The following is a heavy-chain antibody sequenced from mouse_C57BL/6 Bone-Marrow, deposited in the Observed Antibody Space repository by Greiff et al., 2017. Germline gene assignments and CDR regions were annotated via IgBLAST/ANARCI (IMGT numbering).Heavy chain of an antibody. CDR3: ARAGHGSGLALFAY. CDR1: GYTFTSYW. Sequence: VQLQQPGAELVKPGASVKLSCKASGYTFTSYWMHWVQQRPGRGLEWIGRIDPNSGGTKYNEKFKSKATLTVDKPSSQAYMQLSSLASEDSAVYYCARAGHGSGLALFAYWGQGTLVTVSA. D-gene: IGHD1-1*01. J-gene: IGHJ3*01. CDR2: IDPNSGGT. V-gene: IGHV1-72*01.